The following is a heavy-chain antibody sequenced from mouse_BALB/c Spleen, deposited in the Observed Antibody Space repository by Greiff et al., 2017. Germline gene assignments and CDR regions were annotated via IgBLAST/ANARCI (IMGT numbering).Heavy chain of an antibody. CDR3: ARSITTGWFAY. CDR1: GYSFTGYY. V-gene: IGHV1S34*01. J-gene: IGHJ3*01. Sequence: LVKTGASVKISCKASGYSFTGYYMHWVQQSHGKSLEWIGYISCYNGATSYNQKFKGKATFTVDTSSSTAYMQFNSLTSEDSAVYYCARSITTGWFAYWGQGTLVTVSA. CDR2: ISCYNGAT. D-gene: IGHD1-2*01.